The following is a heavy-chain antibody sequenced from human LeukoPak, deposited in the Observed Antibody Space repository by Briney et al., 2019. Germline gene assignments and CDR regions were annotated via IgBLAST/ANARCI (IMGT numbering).Heavy chain of an antibody. CDR1: GGAISSYY. V-gene: IGHV4-59*13. CDR2: IYYSGST. Sequence: PSETLSLTCTVSGGAISSYYWSWIRQPPGKGLEWIGYIYYSGSTNYNPSLKSLVTVSVDTSKKHFPLKLSSVTAADTAVYYCTSGRPLGFDYWGQGTLVTVSS. D-gene: IGHD1-26*01. CDR3: TSGRPLGFDY. J-gene: IGHJ4*02.